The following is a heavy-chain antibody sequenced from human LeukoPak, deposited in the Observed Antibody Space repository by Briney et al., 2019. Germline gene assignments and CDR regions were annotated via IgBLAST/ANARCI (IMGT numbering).Heavy chain of an antibody. D-gene: IGHD3-16*02. Sequence: PGGSLRLSCAASGFSFSSYGMNWVRQAPGKGLEWVAVISYDGSNKYYADSVKGRFTISRDNSKNTLYLQMNSLRAEDTAVYYCARARTLGLRLGELSTWGQGTLVTVSS. CDR2: ISYDGSNK. J-gene: IGHJ5*02. CDR3: ARARTLGLRLGELST. CDR1: GFSFSSYG. V-gene: IGHV3-30*03.